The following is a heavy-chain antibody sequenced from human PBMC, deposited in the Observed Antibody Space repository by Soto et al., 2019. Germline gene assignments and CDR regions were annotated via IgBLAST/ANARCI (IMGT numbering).Heavy chain of an antibody. Sequence: GGSLRLSCAASGFTFSSYGMHWVRQAPGKGLEWVAVISYDGSNKYYADSVKGRFTISRDNSKNTLYLQMNSLRAEDTAVYYCAKGAGYYDFWSGYQTYYYYGMDVWGQGTTVTVSS. CDR2: ISYDGSNK. CDR1: GFTFSSYG. CDR3: AKGAGYYDFWSGYQTYYYYGMDV. D-gene: IGHD3-3*01. V-gene: IGHV3-30*18. J-gene: IGHJ6*02.